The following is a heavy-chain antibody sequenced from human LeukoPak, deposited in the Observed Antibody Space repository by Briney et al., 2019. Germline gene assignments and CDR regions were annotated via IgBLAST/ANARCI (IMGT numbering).Heavy chain of an antibody. CDR2: ISGPGIGT. J-gene: IGHJ4*02. V-gene: IGHV3-23*01. CDR3: ARGSPYYYDSSGYPY. CDR1: GFTFGSYA. Sequence: GGSLRLSCAASGFTFGSYAMSWVRQAPGKGLEWVSAISGPGIGTYYADSVKGRFTISRDNSKNTLYLQMNSLRAEDTAVYYCARGSPYYYDSSGYPYWGQGTLVTVSS. D-gene: IGHD3-22*01.